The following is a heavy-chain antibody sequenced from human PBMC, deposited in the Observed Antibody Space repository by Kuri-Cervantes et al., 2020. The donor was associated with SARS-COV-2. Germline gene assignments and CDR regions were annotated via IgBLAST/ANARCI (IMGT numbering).Heavy chain of an antibody. CDR3: AKDRAGVHDF. D-gene: IGHD2-21*01. Sequence: GESLKISCVASGFNFSTTDMHLVRQAPGKGLEWVTFISYDGKNKKCMASGKGRFTISRDNSQNTLHLQMKSLRDEDTAIYYCAKDRAGVHDFWGQGTLVTVSS. CDR1: GFNFSTTD. J-gene: IGHJ4*02. V-gene: IGHV3-30*18. CDR2: ISYDGKNK.